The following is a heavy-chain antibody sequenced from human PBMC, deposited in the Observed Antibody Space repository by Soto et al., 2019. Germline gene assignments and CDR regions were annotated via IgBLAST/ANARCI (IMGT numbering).Heavy chain of an antibody. D-gene: IGHD3-3*01. CDR2: TYYRSKWYN. CDR1: GDSVSSNSAA. J-gene: IGHJ6*02. Sequence: SQTLSLTCAVSGDSVSSNSAAWNWIRQSPSRGLEWLGRTYYRSKWYNDYAVSVKSRITINPDTSKNQFSLQLNSVTPEDTAVYYCARVPYSFGLNIDHQDGNAFWAQGTTVPVSS. CDR3: ARVPYSFGLNIDHQDGNAF. V-gene: IGHV6-1*01.